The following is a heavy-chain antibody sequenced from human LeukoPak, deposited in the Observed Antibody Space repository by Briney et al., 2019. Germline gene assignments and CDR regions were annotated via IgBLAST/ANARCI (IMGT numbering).Heavy chain of an antibody. Sequence: SVKVSCKASGGTFSSYAISWVRQAPGQGLEWMGRIIPIFGTANYAQKFQGRVTITTDESTSTAYMELSSLRSEDTAVHYCARGVAGTEGWFDPWGQGTLVTVSS. D-gene: IGHD6-19*01. CDR2: IIPIFGTA. V-gene: IGHV1-69*05. J-gene: IGHJ5*02. CDR3: ARGVAGTEGWFDP. CDR1: GGTFSSYA.